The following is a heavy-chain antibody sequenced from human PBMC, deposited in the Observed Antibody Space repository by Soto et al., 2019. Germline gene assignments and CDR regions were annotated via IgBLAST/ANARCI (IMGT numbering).Heavy chain of an antibody. CDR3: ATGGIAVASWFDP. CDR2: INAGNGNT. J-gene: IGHJ5*02. D-gene: IGHD6-19*01. Sequence: GASVKVSCKASGYTFTSYAMHWVRQAPGQRLEWMGWINAGNGNTKYSQKLQGRVAITRDTSASTAYMELSSLRSEDTAVYYCATGGIAVASWFDPWGQGTLVTVSS. CDR1: GYTFTSYA. V-gene: IGHV1-3*01.